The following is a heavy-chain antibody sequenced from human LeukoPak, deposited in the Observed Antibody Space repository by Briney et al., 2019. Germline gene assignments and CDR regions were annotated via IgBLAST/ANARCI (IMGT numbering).Heavy chain of an antibody. Sequence: SETLSLTCTVSGGSISSYYWSWIRQPAGKGLEWIGRIYTSGSTNYNPSLKSRVTMSVDTSKNQFSLKLSSVTAADTAVYYCAGGIVVVPAAGYYYYYYMDVWGKGTTVTVSS. CDR2: IYTSGST. J-gene: IGHJ6*03. CDR1: GGSISSYY. CDR3: AGGIVVVPAAGYYYYYYMDV. V-gene: IGHV4-4*07. D-gene: IGHD2-2*01.